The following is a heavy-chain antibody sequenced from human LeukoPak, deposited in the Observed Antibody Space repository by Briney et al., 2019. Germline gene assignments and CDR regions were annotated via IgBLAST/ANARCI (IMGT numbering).Heavy chain of an antibody. Sequence: GGSLRLSCTASGFTFGDYAMSWFRQAPGKGLEWVGFIRSKAYGGTTEYAASVKGRLTISRDDSKSIAYLQMNSLKTEDTAVYYCTRAEYSSGWYVRYYFDYWGQGTLVAVSS. CDR2: IRSKAYGGTT. CDR1: GFTFGDYA. D-gene: IGHD6-19*01. CDR3: TRAEYSSGWYVRYYFDY. V-gene: IGHV3-49*03. J-gene: IGHJ4*02.